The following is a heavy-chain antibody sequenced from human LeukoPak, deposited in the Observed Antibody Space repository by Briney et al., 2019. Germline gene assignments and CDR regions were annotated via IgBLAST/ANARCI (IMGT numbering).Heavy chain of an antibody. J-gene: IGHJ4*02. D-gene: IGHD5/OR15-5a*01. CDR1: GAPISGYY. CDR3: ARDRVSWHYFDY. CDR2: IYTTGST. V-gene: IGHV4-4*07. Sequence: PSETLSLTCSVSGAPISGYYWTWIRQPAGRGLEWIGRIYTTGSTKYNPSLKSRVIMSVDASKNQFSLKVTSVTAADTAMYYCARDRVSWHYFDYWGQGTLLTVSS.